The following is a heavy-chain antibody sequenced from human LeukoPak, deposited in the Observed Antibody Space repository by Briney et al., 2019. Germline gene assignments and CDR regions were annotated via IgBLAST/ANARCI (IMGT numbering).Heavy chain of an antibody. Sequence: GGSLRLSCAASGFTVSSNYMSWVRQAPGKGLEWVSVIYSGGSTYYADSVKGRFTISRDNAENSLYLQKNILRVEDTAVYYCARDIPRGSTHLDYWGQGTLVTVSA. J-gene: IGHJ4*02. D-gene: IGHD1-26*01. CDR2: IYSGGST. CDR3: ARDIPRGSTHLDY. CDR1: GFTVSSNY. V-gene: IGHV3-66*01.